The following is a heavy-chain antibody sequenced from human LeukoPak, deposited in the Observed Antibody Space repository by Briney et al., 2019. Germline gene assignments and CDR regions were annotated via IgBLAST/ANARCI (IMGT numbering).Heavy chain of an antibody. J-gene: IGHJ3*02. CDR1: GFTVSSNY. CDR2: IPYDGSKK. Sequence: PGGFLRLSCAASGFTVSSNYMSWVRQAPGKGLEWLAFIPYDGSKKYYADSVKGRFTISRDNPKNTLYLQMNSLRAEDTAVYYCARSYDGFDIWGQGTMVTVSS. V-gene: IGHV3-30*03. CDR3: ARSYDGFDI.